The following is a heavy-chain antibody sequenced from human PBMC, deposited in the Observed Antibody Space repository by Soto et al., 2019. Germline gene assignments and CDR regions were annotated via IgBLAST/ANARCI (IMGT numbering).Heavy chain of an antibody. J-gene: IGHJ4*02. V-gene: IGHV3-30-3*01. D-gene: IGHD3-3*01. CDR3: ASNTIFGEPYYFDY. Sequence: SLRLSCAASGFTFSSYAMHWVRQAPGKGLEWVAVISYDGSNKYYADSVKGRFTISRDNSKNTLYLQMNSLRAEDTAVYYCASNTIFGEPYYFDYWGQGTLVTVSS. CDR2: ISYDGSNK. CDR1: GFTFSSYA.